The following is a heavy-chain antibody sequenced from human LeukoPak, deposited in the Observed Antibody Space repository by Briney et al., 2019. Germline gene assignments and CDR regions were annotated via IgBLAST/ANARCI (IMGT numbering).Heavy chain of an antibody. D-gene: IGHD1-26*01. J-gene: IGHJ4*02. CDR1: GFTFSCYS. V-gene: IGHV3-21*01. CDR3: ARDQEWELLPHFDY. CDR2: ISSSSSYI. Sequence: GASLRLPCAASGFTFSCYSLNWVRPALGQGLEWVSSISSSSSYIYYADSVRGRFTISRDNAKNSLYLQMNSLRAEDTAVYYCARDQEWELLPHFDYWGQGTLVTVSS.